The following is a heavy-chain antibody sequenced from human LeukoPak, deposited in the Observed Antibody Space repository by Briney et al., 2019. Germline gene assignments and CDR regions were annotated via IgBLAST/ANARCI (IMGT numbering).Heavy chain of an antibody. CDR1: GHTFTGYY. V-gene: IGHV1-2*02. Sequence: ASVKVSCKASGHTFTGYYMHWVRQAPGQGLEWMGWINPNSGGTNYAQKFRGRVTMTRDTYISTAYMELSRLRSDDTAVYYCARGRAGVVVDAMPGAWGQGTLVTVSS. J-gene: IGHJ5*02. D-gene: IGHD2-15*01. CDR3: ARGRAGVVVDAMPGA. CDR2: INPNSGGT.